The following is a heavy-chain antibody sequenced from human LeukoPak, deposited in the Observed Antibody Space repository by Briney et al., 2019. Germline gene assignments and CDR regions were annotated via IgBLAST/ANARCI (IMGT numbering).Heavy chain of an antibody. CDR2: IYTSGST. CDR1: GGSISSGSYY. J-gene: IGHJ4*02. V-gene: IGHV4-61*02. D-gene: IGHD4-17*01. Sequence: PSQTLSLTCSVSGGSISSGSYYWTWIRQPAGKGLEWIGRIYTSGSTNYNPSLKSRVTISVDTSKNQFSLKMTSVTAADTAVYYCAREKYGDYAKSFDYWGQGTLVTVSS. CDR3: AREKYGDYAKSFDY.